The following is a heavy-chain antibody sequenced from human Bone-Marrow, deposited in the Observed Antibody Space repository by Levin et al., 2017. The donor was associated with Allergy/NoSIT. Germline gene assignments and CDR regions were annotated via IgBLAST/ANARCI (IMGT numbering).Heavy chain of an antibody. CDR2: IYPGDSDT. CDR1: GYSFTSYW. CDR3: ARLGPVVPPVGVYDDDYMDV. V-gene: IGHV5-51*01. Sequence: GGSLRLSCKGSGYSFTSYWIGWVRQMPGKGLEWMGIIYPGDSDTRYSPSFQGQVTISADKSISTAYLQWSSLKASDTAMYYCARLGPVVPPVGVYDDDYMDVWGKGTTVTVSS. J-gene: IGHJ6*03. D-gene: IGHD2-2*01.